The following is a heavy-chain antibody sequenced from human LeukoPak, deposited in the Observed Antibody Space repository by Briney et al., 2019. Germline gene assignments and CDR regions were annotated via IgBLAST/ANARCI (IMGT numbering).Heavy chain of an antibody. J-gene: IGHJ3*02. CDR1: GASFSSNGNY. Sequence: SETLSLTCAVSGASFSSNGNYWVWLRPPPGKGLEWFGSISYGGHTYYSPPLRSRVTISVDRSNNRFSLNLSSVTAADTAIYYCARQIALAGEWAFDIWGQGTLVTVSS. CDR2: ISYGGHT. V-gene: IGHV4-39*01. CDR3: ARQIALAGEWAFDI. D-gene: IGHD6-19*01.